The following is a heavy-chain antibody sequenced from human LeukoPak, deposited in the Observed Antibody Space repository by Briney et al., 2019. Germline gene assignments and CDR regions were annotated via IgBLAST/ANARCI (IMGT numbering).Heavy chain of an antibody. CDR2: ISSTSSYI. V-gene: IGHV3-21*01. Sequence: GGSLRLSCAASGFTFSSYSMNWVRQAPGKGLEWVSSISSTSSYIYYADSVKGRFTISRDNAKNSLYLQMNSLRAEDTAVYYCARVRAEQYSSGWYQDYWGQGTLVTVSS. D-gene: IGHD6-19*01. CDR1: GFTFSSYS. CDR3: ARVRAEQYSSGWYQDY. J-gene: IGHJ4*02.